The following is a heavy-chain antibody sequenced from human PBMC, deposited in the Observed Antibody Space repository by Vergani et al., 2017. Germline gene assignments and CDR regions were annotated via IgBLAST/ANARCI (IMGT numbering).Heavy chain of an antibody. CDR3: ARAVTNQPGIAAAGFDWFDP. CDR1: GYTFTSYD. Sequence: QVQLVQSGAEVKKPGASVKVSCKASGYTFTSYDINWVRQATGQGLEWMGWMNPNSGNTGYAQKFQGRVTMTRNTSISTAYMELSSLRSEDTAVYYCARAVTNQPGIAAAGFDWFDPWGQGTLVTVSS. V-gene: IGHV1-8*01. J-gene: IGHJ5*02. D-gene: IGHD6-13*01. CDR2: MNPNSGNT.